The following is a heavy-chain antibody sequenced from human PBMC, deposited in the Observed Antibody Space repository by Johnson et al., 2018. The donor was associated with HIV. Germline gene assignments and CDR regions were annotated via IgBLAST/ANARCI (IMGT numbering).Heavy chain of an antibody. CDR2: IKEASSEK. CDR1: GSTFSSYA. V-gene: IGHV3-7*03. J-gene: IGHJ3*02. CDR3: ARDPGYSAFDI. D-gene: IGHD1-1*01. Sequence: VQLVESGGGVFQPGRSLRLSCAASGSTFSSYAISWVRPSPGNGLEFVANIKEASSEKYYVDSVRGRFTISSDNAKNSVVLQMNNLRAEDTAIYYCARDPGYSAFDIWGQGTVVTVSS.